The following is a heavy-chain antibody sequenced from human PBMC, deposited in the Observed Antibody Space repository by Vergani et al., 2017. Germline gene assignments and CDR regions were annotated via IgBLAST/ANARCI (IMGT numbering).Heavy chain of an antibody. J-gene: IGHJ6*03. CDR3: ARAGEVVPASMENYYYYYYMDV. D-gene: IGHD2-2*01. CDR1: GFTFTTYS. CDR2: ISGSGNYI. Sequence: EVQLVESGGGLVKPGGSLRLSCAASGFTFTTYSMNWVRQPPGKGLEWVSSISGSGNYIYYADSVKGRFTIFRDNAKSSLYLQMNSLRAEDTAVYFCARAGEVVPASMENYYYYYYMDVWGKGTAVTVSS. V-gene: IGHV3-21*01.